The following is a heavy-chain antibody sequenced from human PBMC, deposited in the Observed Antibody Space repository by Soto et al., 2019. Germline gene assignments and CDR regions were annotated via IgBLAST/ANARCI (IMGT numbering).Heavy chain of an antibody. CDR1: GYTFTGYY. CDR2: INPNSGGT. CDR3: ARDTPSYGSGSYYTTDNWFDP. Sequence: ASVKVSCKASGYTFTGYYTHWVRQAPGQGLEWMGWINPNSGGTNYAQKFQGWVTMIRDTSTSTVYMELSSLRSEDTAVYYCARDTPSYGSGSYYTTDNWFDPWGQGTLVTVSS. D-gene: IGHD3-10*01. J-gene: IGHJ5*02. V-gene: IGHV1-2*04.